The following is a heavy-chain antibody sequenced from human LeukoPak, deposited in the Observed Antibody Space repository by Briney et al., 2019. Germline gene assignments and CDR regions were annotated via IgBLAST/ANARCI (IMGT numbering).Heavy chain of an antibody. CDR3: ARDPSGVDYDSSGI. D-gene: IGHD3-22*01. Sequence: GGSLRLSCAASGFTFSDHYMDWVRQAPGKGLEWVGRTRNKANSYTTEYAASVKGRFTISRDDSKNSLYLQMNSLKTEDTAVYYCARDPSGVDYDSSGIWGQGTLVTVSS. CDR2: TRNKANSYTT. V-gene: IGHV3-72*01. CDR1: GFTFSDHY. J-gene: IGHJ4*02.